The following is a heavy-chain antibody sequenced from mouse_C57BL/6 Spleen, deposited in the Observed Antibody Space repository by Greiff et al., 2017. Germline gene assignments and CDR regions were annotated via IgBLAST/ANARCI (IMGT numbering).Heavy chain of an antibody. J-gene: IGHJ3*01. D-gene: IGHD1-1*01. Sequence: EVKVVESGGGLVKPGGSLKLSCAASGFTFSSYAMSWVRQTPEKRLEWVATISDGGSYTYYPDNVKGRFTISRDNAKNNLYLQMSHLQSEDTAMYYCARENGSSWGFAYWGQGTLVTVSA. V-gene: IGHV5-4*01. CDR3: ARENGSSWGFAY. CDR2: ISDGGSYT. CDR1: GFTFSSYA.